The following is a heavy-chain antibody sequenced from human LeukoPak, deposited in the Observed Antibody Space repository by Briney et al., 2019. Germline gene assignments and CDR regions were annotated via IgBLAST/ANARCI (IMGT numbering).Heavy chain of an antibody. CDR1: GGSISSYY. Sequence: SETLSLTCTVSGGSISSYYWSWIRQPPGKGLEWIEYIYYSGSTNYNPSLKSRVTISVDTSKNQFSLKLSSVTAADTAVYYCARYRPSESRSGEVTSLDYWGQGTLVTVSS. D-gene: IGHD3-3*01. CDR3: ARYRPSESRSGEVTSLDY. CDR2: IYYSGST. J-gene: IGHJ4*02. V-gene: IGHV4-59*01.